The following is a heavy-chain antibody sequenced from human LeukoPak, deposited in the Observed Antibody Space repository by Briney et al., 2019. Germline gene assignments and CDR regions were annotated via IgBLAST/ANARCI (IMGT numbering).Heavy chain of an antibody. CDR2: TSYSGST. CDR1: GGSVGSGRFY. J-gene: IGHJ4*02. Sequence: PSETLSLTCTVFGGSVGSGRFYWNWIRQPPGMGLEWIGFTSYSGSTNYNPSLKSRVTISEDTSKNQFSLKLSSVTAADTAVYFCARGRYYDSRDSFGYWGQGILVTVSS. V-gene: IGHV4-61*01. CDR3: ARGRYYDSRDSFGY. D-gene: IGHD3-22*01.